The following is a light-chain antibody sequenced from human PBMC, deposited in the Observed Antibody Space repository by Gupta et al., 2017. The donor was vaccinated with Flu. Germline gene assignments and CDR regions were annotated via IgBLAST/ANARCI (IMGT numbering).Light chain of an antibody. CDR3: QQYNFYPLT. Sequence: DFRMTQSPSPLSASVGDRVTITCRASQNITTWLAWYQQKPRKAPKLLIFRTSNLENGVSPRFSGSGSGTEFTLTISSLQPDDFSTVYCQQYNFYPLTFGPGTRMELK. CDR1: QNITTW. V-gene: IGKV1-5*03. J-gene: IGKJ3*01. CDR2: RTS.